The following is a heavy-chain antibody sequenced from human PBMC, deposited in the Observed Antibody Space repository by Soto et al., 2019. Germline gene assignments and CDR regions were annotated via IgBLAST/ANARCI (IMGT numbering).Heavy chain of an antibody. CDR2: ISGKSPST. V-gene: IGHV3-23*01. J-gene: IGHJ4*02. CDR1: GFTFSNYA. D-gene: IGHD5-12*01. Sequence: GGSLTLSCAASGFTFSNYAISWVLQAPGKGLEWISAISGKSPSTHYTDSVKGRFAISRGNPKNTLGSETNSQIAEDTTGYYCANPSLLIRDGYAFDYWGPGTLVTVSS. CDR3: ANPSLLIRDGYAFDY.